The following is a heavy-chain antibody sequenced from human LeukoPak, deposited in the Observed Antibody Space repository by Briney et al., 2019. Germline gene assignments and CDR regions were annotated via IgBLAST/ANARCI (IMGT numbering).Heavy chain of an antibody. J-gene: IGHJ3*02. D-gene: IGHD3-10*01. CDR2: INCNGGST. CDR1: GFTFDDYG. V-gene: IGHV3-20*04. CDR3: ARGLYGSGSLDAFDI. Sequence: GGSLGLSCAASGFTFDDYGMSWVRQAPGKGLEWVSGINCNGGSTGYADSVKGRFTISRDNAKNSLYLQMNSLRAEDTALYYCARGLYGSGSLDAFDIWGQGTMVTVSS.